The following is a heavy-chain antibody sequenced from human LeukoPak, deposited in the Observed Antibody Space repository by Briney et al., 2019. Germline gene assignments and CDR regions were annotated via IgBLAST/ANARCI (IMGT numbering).Heavy chain of an antibody. CDR1: GFTFSSYA. CDR3: AKRVRYGDYGGVYYMDV. CDR2: ISGSGGST. D-gene: IGHD4-17*01. Sequence: GGSLRLSCAASGFTFSSYAMSWVRQAPGKGLEWVSAISGSGGSTYYADSVKGRFTISRDNSKNTLYLQMNSLRAEDMAVYYCAKRVRYGDYGGVYYMDVWGKGTTVTVSS. J-gene: IGHJ6*03. V-gene: IGHV3-23*01.